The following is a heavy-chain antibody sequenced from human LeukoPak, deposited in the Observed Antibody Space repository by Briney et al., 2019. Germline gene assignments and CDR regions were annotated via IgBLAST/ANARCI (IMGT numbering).Heavy chain of an antibody. D-gene: IGHD3-10*01. CDR1: GFTFSSYA. CDR2: ISGSGAGT. J-gene: IGHJ6*03. CDR3: AKSETYGSGNSPYYYYYYMDL. Sequence: GGSLRLSCAASGFTFSSYAMSWVRQAPGKGLEWVSSISGSGAGTYYADSVKGRFTISRDISKNTLYLQMKSLRAEEKAVYYCAKSETYGSGNSPYYYYYYMDLWGKGTTVTVSS. V-gene: IGHV3-23*01.